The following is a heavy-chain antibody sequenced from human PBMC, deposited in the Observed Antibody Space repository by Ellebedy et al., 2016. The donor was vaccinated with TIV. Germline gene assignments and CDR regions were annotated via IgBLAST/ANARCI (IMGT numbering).Heavy chain of an antibody. CDR1: AFSGYG. Sequence: GESLKISXAASAFSGYGMSWVRQAPGKGLQWVSGISATGSSTYYADSVRGRFTISRDNSKSTLYLQMNSLRAEDTAVYYCAKDVLPDYGSGIFYPSDYWGQGTLVTVPS. CDR2: ISATGSST. CDR3: AKDVLPDYGSGIFYPSDY. D-gene: IGHD3-10*01. J-gene: IGHJ4*02. V-gene: IGHV3-23*01.